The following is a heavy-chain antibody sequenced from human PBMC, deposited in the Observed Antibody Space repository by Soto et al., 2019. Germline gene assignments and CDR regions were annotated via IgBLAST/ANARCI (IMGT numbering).Heavy chain of an antibody. CDR1: GGTFSSYT. V-gene: IGHV1-69*08. J-gene: IGHJ4*02. CDR2: IIPILGIA. CDR3: ARDHSYDGGNRYY. D-gene: IGHD2-15*01. Sequence: QVQLVQSGAEVKKPGSSVKVSCKASGGTFSSYTISWVRQAPGQGLEWMGRIIPILGIANYAQKFQGRVTITADKSTSTAYMELSSLRSEDTAVYYCARDHSYDGGNRYYWGQGTLVTVSS.